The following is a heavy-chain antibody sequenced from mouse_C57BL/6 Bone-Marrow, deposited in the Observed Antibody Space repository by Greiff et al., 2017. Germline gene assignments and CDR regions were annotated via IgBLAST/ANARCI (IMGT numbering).Heavy chain of an antibody. D-gene: IGHD1-1*01. V-gene: IGHV1-5*01. CDR2: IYPGNGDT. CDR3: TREVITTVVAPYWYFDV. J-gene: IGHJ1*03. CDR1: GYTFTSYW. Sequence: EVQLMESGTVLARPGASVKMSCKTSGYTFTSYWMHWVKQRPGQGLEWIGAIYPGNGDTSYNQKFKGKAKLTAVTSASTAYMELSSLTNEDSAVYYCTREVITTVVAPYWYFDVWGTGTTVTVSS.